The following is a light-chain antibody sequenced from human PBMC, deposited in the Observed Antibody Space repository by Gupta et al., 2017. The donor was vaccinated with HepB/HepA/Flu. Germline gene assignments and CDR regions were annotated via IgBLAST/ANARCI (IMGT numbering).Light chain of an antibody. CDR2: YDS. V-gene: IGLV3-21*04. J-gene: IGLJ1*01. CDR1: NIGSKS. Sequence: SYVLTQPPSVSGAPGKTARITCGGTNIGSKSVHWDQQKPGQAPVLVIYYDSYRPSGIPERFSGSNSGNTATLTISRVEAGDEADYYCQVWDSSSDPFYVFGTGTKVTVL. CDR3: QVWDSSSDPFYV.